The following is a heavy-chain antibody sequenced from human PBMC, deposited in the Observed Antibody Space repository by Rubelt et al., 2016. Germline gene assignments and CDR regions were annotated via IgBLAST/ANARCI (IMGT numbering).Heavy chain of an antibody. J-gene: IGHJ6*02. CDR2: IWYDGSNK. CDR1: GFTFSSYG. D-gene: IGHD3-10*01. CDR3: ARDRLVVRGSHYYYYGMDV. Sequence: AASGFTFSSYGMHWVRQAPGKGLEWVAVIWYDGSNKYYADSVKGRFTISRDNSKNTLYLQMNSLRAEDTAVYYCARDRLVVRGSHYYYYGMDVWGQGTTVTVSS. V-gene: IGHV3-33*01.